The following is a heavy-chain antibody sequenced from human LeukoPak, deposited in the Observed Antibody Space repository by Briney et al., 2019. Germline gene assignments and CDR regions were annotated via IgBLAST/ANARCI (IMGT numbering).Heavy chain of an antibody. CDR1: GFSFSIYG. CDR2: ISYEGSNK. J-gene: IGHJ6*02. V-gene: IGHV3-30*18. CDR3: AKYGKEYQLLRGYASYDMDV. D-gene: IGHD2-2*01. Sequence: GGSLRLSCAASGFSFSIYGMHWVRQAPGKGLEWVAVISYEGSNKYYADSVKGRFTISRDNSKNTLYLQMNSLRAEDTAVYYCAKYGKEYQLLRGYASYDMDVWGQGTTVTVSS.